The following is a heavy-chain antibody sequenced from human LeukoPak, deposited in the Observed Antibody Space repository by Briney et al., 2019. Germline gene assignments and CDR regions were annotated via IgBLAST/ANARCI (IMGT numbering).Heavy chain of an antibody. V-gene: IGHV1-69*04. D-gene: IGHD1-26*01. CDR1: GGTFSSYA. J-gene: IGHJ4*02. CDR2: IIPILGIA. Sequence: SVKVSCKASGGTFSSYAISWVRQAPGQGLEGMGRIIPILGIANYAQKFQGRVTITADISTSTAYMELSSLRSEDTAVYYCASADRHSGYFDYWGQGTLVTVSS. CDR3: ASADRHSGYFDY.